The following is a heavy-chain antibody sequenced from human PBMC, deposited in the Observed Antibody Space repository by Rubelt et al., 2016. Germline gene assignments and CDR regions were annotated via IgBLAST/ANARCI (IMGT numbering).Heavy chain of an antibody. CDR2: ISAYNGNT. CDR3: ARDVGGNSVLYYFDY. D-gene: IGHD4-23*01. J-gene: IGHJ4*02. V-gene: IGHV1-18*01. CDR1: GYTFTSYG. Sequence: QVQLVQSGAEVKKPGASVKVSCKASGYTFTSYGISWVRQAPGQGLEWMGWISAYNGNTNYAQKVQGRVTMTTDTSTSTAYMELRSLGSDDTAVYYCARDVGGNSVLYYFDYWGQGTLVTFSS.